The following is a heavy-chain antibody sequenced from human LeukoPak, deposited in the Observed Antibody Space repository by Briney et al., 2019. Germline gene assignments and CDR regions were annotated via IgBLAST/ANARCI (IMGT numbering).Heavy chain of an antibody. D-gene: IGHD3-10*01. J-gene: IGHJ5*02. CDR1: GFTFSNAW. CDR2: IKSKANGGTT. CDR3: ASLYGSGKRWVDP. Sequence: GGALRLSCAASGFTFSNAWMTWVRQAPGKGLEWVGRIKSKANGGTTDYAAPVKGRFTISRDDSKNSLYLQMNGLKTEDAAVYYCASLYGSGKRWVDPWGQGTLVTVSS. V-gene: IGHV3-15*01.